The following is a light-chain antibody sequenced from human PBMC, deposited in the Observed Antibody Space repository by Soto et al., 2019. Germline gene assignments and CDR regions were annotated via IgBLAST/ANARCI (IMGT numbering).Light chain of an antibody. V-gene: IGKV3-15*01. CDR1: QSVSTN. CDR2: GAS. J-gene: IGKJ1*01. CDR3: QQYNKWPRT. Sequence: MRQSPASLSVSPGESATLSCRASQSVSTNLAWYQQKPGQAPKLLIYGASTRATGVPDRFSGSGSGTEFTLTISSLQSEDLTVYYCQQYNKWPRTFGQGTKVDIK.